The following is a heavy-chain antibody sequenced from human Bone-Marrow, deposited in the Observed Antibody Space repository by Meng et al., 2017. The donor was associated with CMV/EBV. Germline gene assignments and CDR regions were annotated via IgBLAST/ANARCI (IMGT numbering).Heavy chain of an antibody. V-gene: IGHV4-4*07. CDR2: IYTSGST. Sequence: QVQLPESGPGLVQPSETLSLTCTVSGGSISSYYWSWIRQPAGKGLEWIGRIYTSGSTNYNPSLKSRVTMSVDTSKNQFSLKLSSVTAADTAVYYCARGGDVVVALAWFDPWGQGTLLIVSS. D-gene: IGHD2-15*01. J-gene: IGHJ5*02. CDR3: ARGGDVVVALAWFDP. CDR1: GGSISSYY.